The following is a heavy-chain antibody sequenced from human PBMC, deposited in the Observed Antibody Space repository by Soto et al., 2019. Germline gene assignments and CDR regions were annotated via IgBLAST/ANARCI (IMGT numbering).Heavy chain of an antibody. CDR2: IYRSGST. CDR1: GDSVRNQY. Sequence: SETLSLTCTVSGDSVRNQYWSWIRRPPGRGLEWIGYIYRSGSTKYNPSLKSRLTISVDTSKNQFSLKLSSVTAADTAVYYCARTLDYGHMDVWVKWTTVTVSS. J-gene: IGHJ6*03. V-gene: IGHV4-4*09. CDR3: ARTLDYGHMDV. D-gene: IGHD3-16*01.